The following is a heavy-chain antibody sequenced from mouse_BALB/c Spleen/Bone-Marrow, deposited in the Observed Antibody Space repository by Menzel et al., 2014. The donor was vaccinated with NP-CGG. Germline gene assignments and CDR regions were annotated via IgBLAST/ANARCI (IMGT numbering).Heavy chain of an antibody. CDR1: GYTFTSYW. V-gene: IGHV1-69*02. Sequence: VQLQQSGAELVKPGAPVKLSCKASGYTFTSYWMDWVKQRPGQGLEWIGRIDPSDSETHYNQKFKDKATLTVDKSSSTAYIQLSSLTSEDSAVYYCARNWVYFDYWGQGTTLTVSS. J-gene: IGHJ2*01. CDR2: IDPSDSET. D-gene: IGHD4-1*01. CDR3: ARNWVYFDY.